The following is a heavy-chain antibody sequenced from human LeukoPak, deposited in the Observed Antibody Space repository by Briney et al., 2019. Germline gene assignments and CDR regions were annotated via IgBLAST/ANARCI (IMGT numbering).Heavy chain of an antibody. Sequence: PGGSLRLSCAASGFTFSDYYMSWIRQAPGKGLEWVSYISSGSTIYLADSVKGRFSISRDNAKNSLYLQMNSLRAEDTAVYYCARASRGYSYGYVVDYWGQGTLVTVSS. D-gene: IGHD5-18*01. CDR3: ARASRGYSYGYVVDY. J-gene: IGHJ4*02. CDR1: GFTFSDYY. CDR2: ISSGSTI. V-gene: IGHV3-11*01.